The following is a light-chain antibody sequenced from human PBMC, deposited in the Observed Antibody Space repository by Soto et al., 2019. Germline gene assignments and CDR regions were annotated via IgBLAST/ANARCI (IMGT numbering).Light chain of an antibody. CDR2: GAS. J-gene: IGKJ3*01. Sequence: EIVLTQSPGTLSLSPGERATLSCRASQSVSGTYLAWYQQTPGQAPRXLIYGASTRATGIPDRFSGSGSGTDLTITISRLEPEDCKVYYCQQYGTLPTTFGPGTKVDIK. CDR3: QQYGTLPTT. CDR1: QSVSGTY. V-gene: IGKV3-20*01.